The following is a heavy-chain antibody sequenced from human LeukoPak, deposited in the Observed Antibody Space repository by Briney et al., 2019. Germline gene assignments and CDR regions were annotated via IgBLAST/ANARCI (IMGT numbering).Heavy chain of an antibody. CDR3: AHGSMYQLDY. Sequence: GGSLRLSCAASGFTFSSYWMSWVRQAPGKGLEWVANIKKDGTEKKYVDSVKGRFTISRDNAKNSLYLQMNSLRAEDTAVYYCAHGSMYQLDYWGQGTLVTVSS. CDR2: IKKDGTEK. J-gene: IGHJ4*02. D-gene: IGHD2-2*01. V-gene: IGHV3-7*03. CDR1: GFTFSSYW.